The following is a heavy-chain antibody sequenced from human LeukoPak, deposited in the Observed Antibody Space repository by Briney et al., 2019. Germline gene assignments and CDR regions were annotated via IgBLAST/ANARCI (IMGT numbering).Heavy chain of an antibody. J-gene: IGHJ5*02. CDR2: INTNTGNP. V-gene: IGHV7-4-1*02. Sequence: ASVKVSCKASGYTFTSYGISWVRQAPGQGLEWMGWINTNTGNPTYAQGFTGRFVFSLGTSVSTAYLQISSLKAEDTAVYYCAREGVFWSGLDFDPWGQGTLVTVSS. CDR1: GYTFTSYG. CDR3: AREGVFWSGLDFDP. D-gene: IGHD3-3*01.